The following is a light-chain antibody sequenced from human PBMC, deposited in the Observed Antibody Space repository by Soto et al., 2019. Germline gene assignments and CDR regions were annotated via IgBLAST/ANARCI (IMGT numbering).Light chain of an antibody. CDR2: DVS. V-gene: IGLV2-14*01. Sequence: QSALTQPASVSGSPGQSITISCTGTSSDVGGYNYVSWYQQHPGKDPKLMIYDVSNRPSGVSNRFSGSKSGNTASLTISGVPAEDEADYYCSSYTSSSTLVVFGGGTKLTVL. CDR3: SSYTSSSTLVV. J-gene: IGLJ2*01. CDR1: SSDVGGYNY.